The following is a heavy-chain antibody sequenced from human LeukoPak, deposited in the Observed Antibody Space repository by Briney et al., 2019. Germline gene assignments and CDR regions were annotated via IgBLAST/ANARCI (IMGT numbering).Heavy chain of an antibody. V-gene: IGHV3-30*04. Sequence: TGGSLRLSCAASGFTFSSYAMHWVRQAPGKGPEWVSVISYDGSNKYYADSVKGRFTISRDNSKNTLYLQMNSLRAEDTAVYYCARGLESSYYGSGSPFNWFDPWGQGTLVTVSS. CDR2: ISYDGSNK. J-gene: IGHJ5*02. CDR3: ARGLESSYYGSGSPFNWFDP. CDR1: GFTFSSYA. D-gene: IGHD3-10*01.